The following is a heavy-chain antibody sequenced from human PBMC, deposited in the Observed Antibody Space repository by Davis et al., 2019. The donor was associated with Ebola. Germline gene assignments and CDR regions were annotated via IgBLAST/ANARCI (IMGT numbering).Heavy chain of an antibody. J-gene: IGHJ4*02. CDR1: GFTFSSYA. D-gene: IGHD1-26*01. CDR2: ISYDGSNK. Sequence: GESLKISCAASGFTFSSYAMHWVRQAPGKGLEWVAVISYDGSNKYYADSVKGRFTISRDNSKNTLYLQMNSLRAEDTAVYYCAREDHSGTQGGWGQGTLVTVSS. V-gene: IGHV3-30-3*01. CDR3: AREDHSGTQGG.